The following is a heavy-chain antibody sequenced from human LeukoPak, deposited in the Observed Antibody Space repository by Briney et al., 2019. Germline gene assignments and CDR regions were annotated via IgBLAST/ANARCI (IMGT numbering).Heavy chain of an antibody. CDR1: GFTFRSYA. CDR3: ARDGGIAVAGTGRFDY. CDR2: ISFDGNNK. J-gene: IGHJ4*02. V-gene: IGHV3-30-3*01. Sequence: GGSLRLSCAASGFTFRSYAMHWVRQAPGKGLEWVAVISFDGNNKYFADSVRGRFTISRDNSKNTLSLQINSLRLEDMGVYYCARDGGIAVAGTGRFDYWGQGALVTVSS. D-gene: IGHD6-19*01.